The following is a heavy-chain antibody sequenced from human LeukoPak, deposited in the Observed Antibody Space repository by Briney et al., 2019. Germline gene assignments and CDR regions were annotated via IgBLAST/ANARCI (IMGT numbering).Heavy chain of an antibody. CDR2: IYATGST. J-gene: IGHJ5*02. CDR1: GGSISSYY. Sequence: SETLSLTCTVSGGSISSYYWSWIRQPPGKGLEWIGYIYATGSTNYNPSLKSRVTISVDTSKNQFSLNLRSVTAANTAVYYCARHGSVRSPLGPWGQGTLVTVSS. D-gene: IGHD3-10*01. CDR3: ARHGSVRSPLGP. V-gene: IGHV4-4*09.